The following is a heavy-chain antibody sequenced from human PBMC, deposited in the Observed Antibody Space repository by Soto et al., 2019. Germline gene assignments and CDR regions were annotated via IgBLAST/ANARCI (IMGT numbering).Heavy chain of an antibody. CDR3: ARDALGGWNYARWFDP. D-gene: IGHD1-7*01. V-gene: IGHV4-31*03. Sequence: PSETLSLTCTVSGGSISSGGYYWSWIRQHPGKGLEWIGYIYYSGSTYYNPSLKSRVTISVDTSKNQFPLKLSSVTAADTAVYYCARDALGGWNYARWFDPWGQGTLVTVSS. CDR1: GGSISSGGYY. J-gene: IGHJ5*02. CDR2: IYYSGST.